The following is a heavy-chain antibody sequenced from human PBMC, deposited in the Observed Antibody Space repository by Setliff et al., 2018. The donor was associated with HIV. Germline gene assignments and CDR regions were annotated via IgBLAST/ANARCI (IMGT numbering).Heavy chain of an antibody. CDR2: IKEDGSEK. Sequence: GGSLRLSCAASGFTFNNYWMSWVRQAPGKGLEWVANIKEDGSEKYYVDSVKGRFTISRDNAQNSLYLQMNSLRAEDTAVYYCARDRAVCSLSSCPPEYFQRWGQGTPVTVSS. J-gene: IGHJ1*01. CDR3: ARDRAVCSLSSCPPEYFQR. V-gene: IGHV3-7*01. CDR1: GFTFNNYW. D-gene: IGHD2-2*01.